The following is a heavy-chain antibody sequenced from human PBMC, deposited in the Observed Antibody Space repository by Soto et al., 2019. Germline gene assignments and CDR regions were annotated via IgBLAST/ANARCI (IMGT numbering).Heavy chain of an antibody. V-gene: IGHV1-24*01. D-gene: IGHD3-3*01. J-gene: IGHJ6*02. CDR1: GYTLTELS. CDR2: FDPEDGET. CDR3: ATDLSYDFWSGEGYYGMDV. Sequence: GASVKVSCKVSGYTLTELSMHWVRQAPGKGLEWMGGFDPEDGETIYAQKFQGRVTMTEDTSTDTAYMELSSLRSEDTAVYYCATDLSYDFWSGEGYYGMDVWGQGTTVTVSS.